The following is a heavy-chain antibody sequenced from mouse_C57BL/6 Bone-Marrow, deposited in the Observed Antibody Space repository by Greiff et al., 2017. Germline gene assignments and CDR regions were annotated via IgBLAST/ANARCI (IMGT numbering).Heavy chain of an antibody. V-gene: IGHV5-4*01. CDR1: GFTFSSYA. D-gene: IGHD1-1*01. J-gene: IGHJ1*03. CDR2: ISDGGSYT. CDR3: ARDRGTTVVTLYWYFDV. Sequence: EVKVVESGGGLVKPGGSLKLSCAASGFTFSSYAMSWVRQTPEKRLEWVATISDGGSYTYYPDNVKGRFTISRDNAKNNLYLQMSHLKSEDTAMYYCARDRGTTVVTLYWYFDVWGTGTTVTVSS.